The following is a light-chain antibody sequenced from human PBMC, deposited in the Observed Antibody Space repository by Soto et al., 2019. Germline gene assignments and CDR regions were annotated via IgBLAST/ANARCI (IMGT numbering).Light chain of an antibody. CDR3: QQYGSSPPYT. V-gene: IGKV3-20*01. Sequence: EIVLTQSPGTLSLSPGARATLSCRASQSVSSNYLTWYQQKPGQAPRLLIYGASSRATGIPDRFSGSGSGTDFTLTISRLEPEDFGVYYCQQYGSSPPYTFGQGTKLEIK. CDR1: QSVSSNY. J-gene: IGKJ2*01. CDR2: GAS.